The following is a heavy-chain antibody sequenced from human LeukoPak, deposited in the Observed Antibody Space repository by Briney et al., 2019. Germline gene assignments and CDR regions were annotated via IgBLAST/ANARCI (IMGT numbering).Heavy chain of an antibody. D-gene: IGHD2/OR15-2a*01. Sequence: PGGSLRLSCAASGFTFRTDWMNWVRQAPGKGLEWVATIKEDGSEKYYMDSVKGRFTISRDNAKRSLYLQMNSLRAEDTAVYYCVSNTFDYWGQGTLVSVSS. J-gene: IGHJ4*02. CDR1: GFTFRTDW. V-gene: IGHV3-7*01. CDR3: VSNTFDY. CDR2: IKEDGSEK.